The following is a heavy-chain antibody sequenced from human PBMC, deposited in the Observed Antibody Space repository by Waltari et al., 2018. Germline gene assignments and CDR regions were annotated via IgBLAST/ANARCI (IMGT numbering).Heavy chain of an antibody. Sequence: QVQLQESGPGLVKPSQTLSLTCTVSGGSISSGSYYWSWIRQPAGKGLEWIGYIYTSGSTNYTPSLKTRVTISVDTSKNQFSLKLSSVTAADTAVYYCARARESEYFQHWGQGTLVTVSS. CDR1: GGSISSGSYY. D-gene: IGHD3-10*01. CDR3: ARARESEYFQH. J-gene: IGHJ1*01. V-gene: IGHV4-61*09. CDR2: IYTSGST.